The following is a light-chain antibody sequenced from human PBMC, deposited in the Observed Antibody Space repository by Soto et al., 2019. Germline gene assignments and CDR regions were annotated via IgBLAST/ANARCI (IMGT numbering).Light chain of an antibody. J-gene: IGKJ1*01. CDR1: QSVSSTY. Sequence: EVVLTQSPGTLSLSPGERATLSCRASQSVSSTYLGWYQQKPGQAPRLLIYGASSRATDIPDRFSGSGSGTDFTLTISRLEPEDFAVYYCQQYGNSWTFGQGTKVDI. CDR3: QQYGNSWT. V-gene: IGKV3-20*01. CDR2: GAS.